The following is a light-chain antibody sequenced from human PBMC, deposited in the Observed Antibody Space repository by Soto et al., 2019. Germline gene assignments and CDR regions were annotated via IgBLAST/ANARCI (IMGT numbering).Light chain of an antibody. V-gene: IGLV1-40*01. CDR2: GNR. J-gene: IGLJ3*02. CDR1: SSNLGAGYD. Sequence: SVLTQPPSVSGAPGQRVTISCTGNSSNLGAGYDVHWYQQLPGAAPKLVIFGNRHRPSGVPERFSGSKSGTSASLAITGLQAEDDADYNCQAYDYSLTATVFGGGTKLTVL. CDR3: QAYDYSLTATV.